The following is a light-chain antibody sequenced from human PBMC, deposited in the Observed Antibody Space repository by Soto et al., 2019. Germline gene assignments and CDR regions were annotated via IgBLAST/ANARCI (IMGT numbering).Light chain of an antibody. CDR2: DVS. Sequence: QSVLTQPASVSGSPGQSITISCTGTSSDVGGYNYVSWYQQHPGKAPKLMIYDVSNRPSGVSNRFSGSKSGNTASLTISGLQAEGEADYSRNSYTSSSTPHVVFGGGTKLTVL. V-gene: IGLV2-14*01. CDR3: NSYTSSSTPHVV. CDR1: SSDVGGYNY. J-gene: IGLJ2*01.